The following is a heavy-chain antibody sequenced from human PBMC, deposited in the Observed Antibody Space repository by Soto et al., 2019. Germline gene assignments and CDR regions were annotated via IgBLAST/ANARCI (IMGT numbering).Heavy chain of an antibody. D-gene: IGHD3-22*01. CDR2: ITGSGDIT. CDR1: GFTFTFYA. CDR3: AKEEDSGGYKGFSFDF. Sequence: GGSLRLSCAASGFTFTFYAMSWVRQAPGKGLQWVSGITGSGDITYYADSVKDRLTISRDNSKNTLYLQMNSLRAEDTAVYYCAKEEDSGGYKGFSFDFWGQGALVTVSS. J-gene: IGHJ4*02. V-gene: IGHV3-23*01.